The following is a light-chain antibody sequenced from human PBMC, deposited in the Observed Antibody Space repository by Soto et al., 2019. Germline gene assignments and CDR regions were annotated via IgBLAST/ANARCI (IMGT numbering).Light chain of an antibody. CDR3: VHQNSYPLS. J-gene: IGKJ4*01. CDR2: AAS. CDR1: QGIRND. Sequence: DIQMTQSPSSLSASVGDRVTITFRASQGIRNDLGWYQQIPGKAPKRLIYAASSLQSGVPSRLSGSGSGTEFTRTISSLQPEDSATFYCVHQNSYPLSFGGGTKVEIK. V-gene: IGKV1-17*01.